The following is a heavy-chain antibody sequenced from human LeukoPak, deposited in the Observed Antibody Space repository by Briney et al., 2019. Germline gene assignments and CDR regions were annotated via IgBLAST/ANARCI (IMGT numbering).Heavy chain of an antibody. CDR3: AKVYQYYYDSSGSIGY. CDR1: GFTFSSYA. Sequence: PGGSLRLSCAASGFTFSSYAMSWVRQAPGKGLEWVSAISGSGGSTYYADSVKGRFTISRDNSKNTLYLQMNSLRAEDTAVYYCAKVYQYYYDSSGSIGYWGQGTLVTVSS. CDR2: ISGSGGST. J-gene: IGHJ4*02. V-gene: IGHV3-23*01. D-gene: IGHD3-22*01.